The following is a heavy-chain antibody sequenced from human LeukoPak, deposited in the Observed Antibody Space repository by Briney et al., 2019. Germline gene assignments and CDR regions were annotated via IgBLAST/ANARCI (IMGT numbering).Heavy chain of an antibody. CDR3: VSFYETY. J-gene: IGHJ4*02. Sequence: GGSLRLSCAASGNYWMHWVRQAPGKGLVWVSHINSDGSWTGYADSVKGRFTISKDNAKNMVYLHMNSLRVDDTAVYYCVSFYETYWGRGTLVTVSS. D-gene: IGHD2-2*01. CDR2: INSDGSWT. V-gene: IGHV3-74*01. CDR1: GNYW.